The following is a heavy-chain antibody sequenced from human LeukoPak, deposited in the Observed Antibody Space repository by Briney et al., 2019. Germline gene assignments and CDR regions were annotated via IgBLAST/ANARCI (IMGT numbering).Heavy chain of an antibody. V-gene: IGHV4-34*01. D-gene: IGHD1-26*01. Sequence: PSETLSLTCAVYGGSFSGYYWSWIRQPPGKGLEWIGEINHSGSTNYNPSLKSRVTISVDTSKNQFSLKLSSVTAADTAVYYCARGRIVGASWGYYFDYWGQGTLVTVSS. CDR1: GGSFSGYY. CDR2: INHSGST. CDR3: ARGRIVGASWGYYFDY. J-gene: IGHJ4*02.